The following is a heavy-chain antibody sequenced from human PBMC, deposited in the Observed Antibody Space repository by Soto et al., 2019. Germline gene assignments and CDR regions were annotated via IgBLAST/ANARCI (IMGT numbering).Heavy chain of an antibody. CDR1: GFTFSSYA. D-gene: IGHD1-26*01. V-gene: IGHV3-30-3*01. CDR3: ARGGKWELKYYFDY. Sequence: GGSLRLSCAASGFTFSSYAMHWVRQAPGKGLEWVAVISYDGSNKYYADSVKGRFTISRDNSKNTLYLQMNSLRAEDTAVYYCARGGKWELKYYFDYWGQGTLVTVSS. J-gene: IGHJ4*02. CDR2: ISYDGSNK.